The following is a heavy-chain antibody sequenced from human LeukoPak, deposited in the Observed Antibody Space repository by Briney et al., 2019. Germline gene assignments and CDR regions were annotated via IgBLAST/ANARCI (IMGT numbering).Heavy chain of an antibody. J-gene: IGHJ3*01. Sequence: PGGSVRLSCVGSGFTFSRYGLIWVRQAPGKGLGWVSGIHGNGETTYYGDSVKGRFTISRDNSKSTLYLQMNSLRVEDTAEYFCGRDPNGDYVGAFEFWGQGTKVAVSS. V-gene: IGHV3-23*01. CDR1: GFTFSRYG. CDR3: GRDPNGDYVGAFEF. CDR2: IHGNGETT. D-gene: IGHD3-16*01.